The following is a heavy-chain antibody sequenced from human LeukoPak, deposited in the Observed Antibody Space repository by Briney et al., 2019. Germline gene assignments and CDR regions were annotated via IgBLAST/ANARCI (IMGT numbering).Heavy chain of an antibody. V-gene: IGHV3-74*01. CDR1: GFTLSSYW. J-gene: IGHJ4*02. D-gene: IGHD5-12*01. CDR2: IDGDGTNT. Sequence: RRSLRLSCAASGFTLSSYWMHWVRQVPGKGLVWVSRIDGDGTNTNYADSVKGRFTISRDDAKNTLYLQMNSLRAEDTAVYYCARGGGYRFDPFDYWGQGTLVTVSS. CDR3: ARGGGYRFDPFDY.